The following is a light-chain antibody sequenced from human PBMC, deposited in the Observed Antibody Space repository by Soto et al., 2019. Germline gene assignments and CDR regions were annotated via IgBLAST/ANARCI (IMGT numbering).Light chain of an antibody. CDR1: QSVSSY. Sequence: EIVLTQSPATLSLSPGERATLSCRASQSVSSYLAWYQQKPGQGPRLLIYDASNRATGIPARFSGSGSGTDFTLTISSLEPEDFAVYYCQQGSNWPITFGQGTRLEIK. CDR3: QQGSNWPIT. CDR2: DAS. J-gene: IGKJ5*01. V-gene: IGKV3-11*01.